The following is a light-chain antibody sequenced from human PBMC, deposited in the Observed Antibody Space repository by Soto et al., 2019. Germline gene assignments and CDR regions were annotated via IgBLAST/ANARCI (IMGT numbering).Light chain of an antibody. CDR1: SSDVGGYNL. V-gene: IGLV2-23*01. CDR2: EDS. J-gene: IGLJ3*02. Sequence: QSALTQPAFVSGSPGQSITISCTGTSSDVGGYNLVSWYQNHPGKAPKLMIYEDSRRPSGVSNRFSGSKSGNTASLTISGLQAEDEADYYCCSYASTNTWLFGGGTKVTVL. CDR3: CSYASTNTWL.